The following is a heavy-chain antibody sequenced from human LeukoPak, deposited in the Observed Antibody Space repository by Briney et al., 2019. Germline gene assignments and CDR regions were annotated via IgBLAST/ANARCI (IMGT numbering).Heavy chain of an antibody. CDR3: ARGVEPLAANTLAY. Sequence: GGSLRLSCAASGFTVITNDMTWVRQAPGKGLEWVSVLYSDGNTKYADSVQGRFTISRDNSKNTLYLEMYSLSPDDTAVYYCARGVEPLAANTLAYWGQGTLVTVSS. J-gene: IGHJ4*02. V-gene: IGHV3-53*01. D-gene: IGHD1-14*01. CDR1: GFTVITND. CDR2: LYSDGNT.